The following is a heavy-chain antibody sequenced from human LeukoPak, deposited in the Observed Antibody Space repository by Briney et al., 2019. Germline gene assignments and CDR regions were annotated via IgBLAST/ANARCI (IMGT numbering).Heavy chain of an antibody. Sequence: ASETLSLTCTASGGFISSGGYYWSWIRQHPGKGLEWIGYIYYSGSTYYNPSLKSRVTISVDTSKNQFSLKLSSVTAADTAVYYCARSMVYTNFDYWGQGTLVTVSS. CDR2: IYYSGST. CDR3: ARSMVYTNFDY. J-gene: IGHJ4*02. V-gene: IGHV4-31*03. CDR1: GGFISSGGYY. D-gene: IGHD3-10*01.